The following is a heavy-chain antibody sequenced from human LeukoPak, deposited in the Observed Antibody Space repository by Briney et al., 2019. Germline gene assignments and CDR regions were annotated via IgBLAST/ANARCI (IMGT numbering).Heavy chain of an antibody. J-gene: IGHJ5*02. CDR1: GFTFSSYG. D-gene: IGHD2-8*01. CDR3: ARPPWS. Sequence: PGGSLRLSCAASGFTFSSYGMSWVRQAPGKGLEWIGYIYYSGSTNYNPSLKSRVTISVDTSKNQFSLKLSSVTAADTAVYYCARPPWSWGQGTLVTVSS. V-gene: IGHV4-59*01. CDR2: IYYSGST.